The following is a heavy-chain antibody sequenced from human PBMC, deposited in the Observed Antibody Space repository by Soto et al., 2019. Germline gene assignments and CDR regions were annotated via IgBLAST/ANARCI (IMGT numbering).Heavy chain of an antibody. Sequence: ASVKVSCKASGYTSPTYAINWVRQAPGQGLEWMGWITPYNGNTDYAQTLQDRVTMTTDTSTSTAYMELRSLKSYDTAVYYCASPDYHDSSGYYTKNSGFDYWGQGTLVTVSS. V-gene: IGHV1-18*01. CDR3: ASPDYHDSSGYYTKNSGFDY. J-gene: IGHJ4*02. CDR1: GYTSPTYA. CDR2: ITPYNGNT. D-gene: IGHD3-22*01.